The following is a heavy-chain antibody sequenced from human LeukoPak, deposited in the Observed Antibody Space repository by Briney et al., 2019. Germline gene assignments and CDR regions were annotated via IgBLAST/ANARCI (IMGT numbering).Heavy chain of an antibody. Sequence: GGSLRLSCAASGFTVSSNYMSWVRQAPGKGLEWVSVIYSGGSTFYGDSVRGRFTISRDNSKNTLYLQMSSLRAEDTAVYYCVKDQGSGSGRYYDFDYWGQGTLVTVSS. CDR3: VKDQGSGSGRYYDFDY. J-gene: IGHJ4*02. V-gene: IGHV3-53*05. D-gene: IGHD3-10*01. CDR1: GFTVSSNY. CDR2: IYSGGST.